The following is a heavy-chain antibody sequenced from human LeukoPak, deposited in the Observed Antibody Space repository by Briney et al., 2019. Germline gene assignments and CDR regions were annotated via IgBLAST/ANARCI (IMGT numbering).Heavy chain of an antibody. CDR3: AKPLPFGSGPYYFDY. D-gene: IGHD6-19*01. CDR2: IYSGGST. J-gene: IGHJ4*02. V-gene: IGHV3-53*01. CDR1: GFTVSSNY. Sequence: PGGSLRLSCAASGFTVSSNYMSWVRQAPGKGLEWVSVIYSGGSTYYADSVKGRFTISRDNSKNTLYLQMNSLRAEDTAVYYCAKPLPFGSGPYYFDYWGQGTLVTVSS.